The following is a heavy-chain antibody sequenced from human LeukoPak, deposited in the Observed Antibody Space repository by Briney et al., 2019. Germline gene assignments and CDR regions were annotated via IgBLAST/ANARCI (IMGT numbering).Heavy chain of an antibody. V-gene: IGHV3-11*06. CDR1: GFTFSDYY. D-gene: IGHD2-15*01. CDR3: ARGTYCSGGSCYFDY. CDR2: ISSSSSYI. Sequence: PGGSLRLSCAASGFTFSDYYMSWIRQAPGKGLECVSYISSSSSYINYADSVKGRFTISRDNAKNSLYLQMNSLRAEDTAVYYCARGTYCSGGSCYFDYWGQGTLVTVSS. J-gene: IGHJ4*02.